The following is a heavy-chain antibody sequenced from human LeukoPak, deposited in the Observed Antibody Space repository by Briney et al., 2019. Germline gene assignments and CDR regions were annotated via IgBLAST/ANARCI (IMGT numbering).Heavy chain of an antibody. V-gene: IGHV3-48*01. CDR3: AGSYCSSTSCHTILDY. D-gene: IGHD2-2*02. CDR1: GFTFSSYS. Sequence: GGSLRLSCAASGFTFSSYSMNWVRQAPWKGLEWVSYISSSSSTIYYADSVKGRFTISRDNAKNSLYLQMNSLRAEDTAVYYCAGSYCSSTSCHTILDYWGQGTLVTVSS. CDR2: ISSSSSTI. J-gene: IGHJ4*02.